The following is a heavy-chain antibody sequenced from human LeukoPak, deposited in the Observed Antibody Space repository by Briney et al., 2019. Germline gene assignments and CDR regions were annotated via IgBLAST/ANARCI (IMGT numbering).Heavy chain of an antibody. CDR1: GFTFSSYA. V-gene: IGHV3-30*04. CDR2: ISYDGRNK. D-gene: IGHD2-2*01. CDR3: VRERTSVVGRSLDY. Sequence: PGRSLRLSCAASGFTFSSYAMHWVRQAPGKGLEWVAVISYDGRNKYDTDSVKGRFTISRDNSKNTLYLQMNSLRVEDTAVYYCVRERTSVVGRSLDYWGQGTQVTVSS. J-gene: IGHJ4*02.